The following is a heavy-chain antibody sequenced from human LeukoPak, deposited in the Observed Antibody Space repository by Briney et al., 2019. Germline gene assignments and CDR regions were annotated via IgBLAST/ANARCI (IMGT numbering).Heavy chain of an antibody. CDR1: GFTFSSYG. V-gene: IGHV3-23*01. CDR3: AKGPYSGSYCFDY. D-gene: IGHD1-26*01. Sequence: GGSLRLSCAASGFTFSSYGMSWVRQAPGKGLEWVSAISGSGGSTYYADSVKGRFTISRDNSKNTLYLQMNSLRAEDTAVYYCAKGPYSGSYCFDYWGQGTLVTVSS. J-gene: IGHJ4*02. CDR2: ISGSGGST.